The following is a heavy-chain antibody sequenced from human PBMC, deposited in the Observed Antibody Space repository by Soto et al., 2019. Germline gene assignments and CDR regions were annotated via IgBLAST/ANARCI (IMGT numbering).Heavy chain of an antibody. CDR3: ARERQWESLPY. CDR2: VSAYNRNT. V-gene: IGHV1-18*01. D-gene: IGHD1-26*01. CDR1: GYTVRNYG. Sequence: QVQLVQSGAEVKKPGASVKVSCEAYGYTVRNYGITWVRQAPGQGLEWMGWVSAYNRNTNYAQKFQERVTMTTDTSTSTDFMELRSLRSDDTAISFCARERQWESLPYWGQGTLVTVSS. J-gene: IGHJ4*02.